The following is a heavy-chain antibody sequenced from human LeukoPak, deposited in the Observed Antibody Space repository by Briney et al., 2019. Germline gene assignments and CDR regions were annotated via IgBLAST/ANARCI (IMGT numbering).Heavy chain of an antibody. CDR1: GYTLTELS. V-gene: IGHV1-24*01. CDR3: ASPPSSWNKDFDY. CDR2: FDPEDGET. D-gene: IGHD6-13*01. J-gene: IGHJ4*02. Sequence: GASVKDSCKFSGYTLTELSMHWVRQAPGKRVEGMGGFDPEDGETIYAQKFQGRVTMTEDTSTDTAYMELSSLRSEDTAVYYCASPPSSWNKDFDYWGQGTLVTVSS.